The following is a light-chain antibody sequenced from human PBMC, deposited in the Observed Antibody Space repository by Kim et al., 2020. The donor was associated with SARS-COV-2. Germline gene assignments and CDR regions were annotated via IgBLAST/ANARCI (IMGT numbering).Light chain of an antibody. Sequence: SSELTQDPAVSVALGQTVRITCQGHSLRSYYASWYQQKPGQAPVRVIYGKNNRPSGIPDRFSGSSSGNTASLTITGAQAEDEADYYCNSWDSSGNHVVFGGGTQLTVL. V-gene: IGLV3-19*02. CDR3: NSWDSSGNHVV. CDR1: SLRSYY. CDR2: GKN. J-gene: IGLJ2*01.